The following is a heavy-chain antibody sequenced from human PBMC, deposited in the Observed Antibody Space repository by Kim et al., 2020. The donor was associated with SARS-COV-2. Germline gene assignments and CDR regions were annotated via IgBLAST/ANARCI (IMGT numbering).Heavy chain of an antibody. J-gene: IGHJ3*02. V-gene: IGHV3-48*04. CDR2: ISSSSSTI. CDR3: ARAKDALDI. CDR1: GFTFSSYS. Sequence: GGSLRLSCAASGFTFSSYSMNWVRQAPGKGLEWVSYISSSSSTIYYGDSGKGRFTICRDNAKNSLYLQMNSLRAEDTAVYYCARAKDALDIWVQGTMVNVSS.